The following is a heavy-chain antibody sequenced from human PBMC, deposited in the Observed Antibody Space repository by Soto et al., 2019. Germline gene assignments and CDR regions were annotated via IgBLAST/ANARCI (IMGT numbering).Heavy chain of an antibody. V-gene: IGHV3-15*07. D-gene: IGHD2-21*01. CDR2: IKSKPVGGTI. CDR3: STSYLGTYLNY. J-gene: IGHJ4*02. Sequence: EQLVESGGGLVQPGGSLRLSCGTSGFIFSNAWMNWVRQAPGKGLEWVGQIKSKPVGGTIDYAAPVKGRFTISRDDSRDTLYLQMNSLQTEDTAVYFCSTSYLGTYLNYWGQGTLVTVSS. CDR1: GFIFSNAW.